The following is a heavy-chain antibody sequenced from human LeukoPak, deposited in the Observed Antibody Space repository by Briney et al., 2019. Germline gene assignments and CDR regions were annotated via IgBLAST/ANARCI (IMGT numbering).Heavy chain of an antibody. CDR1: GYTLTELS. D-gene: IGHD1-26*01. CDR3: ATGQNQVGATLFDY. CDR2: FDPEDGET. J-gene: IGHJ4*02. Sequence: ASVEVSCKVSGYTLTELSMHWVRQAPGKGLEWMGGFDPEDGETIYAQKFQGRVTMTEDTSTDTAYMELSSLRSEDTAVYYCATGQNQVGATLFDYWGQGTLVTVSS. V-gene: IGHV1-24*01.